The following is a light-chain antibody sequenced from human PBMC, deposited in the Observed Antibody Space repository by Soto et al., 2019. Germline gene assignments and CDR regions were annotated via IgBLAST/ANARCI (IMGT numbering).Light chain of an antibody. CDR3: SSYTTSSTLWV. Sequence: QSALTQPASVSGSPGQSITISCTGASXDVGAYYYVSWYQHYPGKAPKLMIYEVTNRPSGVSNRFSGSKSGNTASLTISGLQAKDEADYYCSSYTTSSTLWVFGTGTKVTV. CDR2: EVT. CDR1: SXDVGAYYY. V-gene: IGLV2-14*01. J-gene: IGLJ1*01.